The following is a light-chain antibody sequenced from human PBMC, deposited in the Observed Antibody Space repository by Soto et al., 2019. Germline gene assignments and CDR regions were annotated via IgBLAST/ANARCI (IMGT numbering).Light chain of an antibody. Sequence: QAVVTQPPSASGTPGQRVTISCSGSSSNIGTNTVNWYQQFPGSAPQLLLYSTNQRPSGVPGRFSGSKSGTSASLAISGLQSGDEADYYCAAWDGSLDVVLFGGGTQLTVL. CDR2: STN. CDR1: SSNIGTNT. V-gene: IGLV1-44*01. J-gene: IGLJ2*01. CDR3: AAWDGSLDVVL.